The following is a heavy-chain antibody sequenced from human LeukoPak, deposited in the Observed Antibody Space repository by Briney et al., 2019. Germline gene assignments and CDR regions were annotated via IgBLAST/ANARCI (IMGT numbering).Heavy chain of an antibody. CDR3: ARSPKGSGYYTGYWFDP. V-gene: IGHV1-69*13. CDR2: IIPIFGTA. J-gene: IGHJ5*02. CDR1: GGTFSSYA. Sequence: SVKVSCKASGGTFSSYAISWVRQAPGQGLEWMGGIIPIFGTANYAQKFQGRVTITADESTSTAYMELSSLRSEDTAVYYCARSPKGSGYYTGYWFDPWGQGTLVTVSS. D-gene: IGHD3-3*01.